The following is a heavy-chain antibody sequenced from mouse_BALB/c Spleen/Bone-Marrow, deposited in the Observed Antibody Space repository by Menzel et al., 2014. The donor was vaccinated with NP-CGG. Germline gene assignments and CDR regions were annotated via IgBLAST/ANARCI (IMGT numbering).Heavy chain of an antibody. CDR2: FEPANGNT. D-gene: IGHD2-14*01. CDR1: GFYIKDTY. CDR3: AKIGDWGY. Sequence: VQLQQSGPDFVKPGASVILSCTVSGFYIKDTYMHWVNVRPEQGLEWMGRFEPANGNTKYDPKFQGKATITADTSSNTAYVNLSSLTSEDTAVYYCAKIGDWGYWGQATTPTVSS. J-gene: IGHJ2*01. V-gene: IGHV14-3*02.